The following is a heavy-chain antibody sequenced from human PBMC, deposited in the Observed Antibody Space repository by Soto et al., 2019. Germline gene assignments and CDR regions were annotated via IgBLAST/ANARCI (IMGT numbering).Heavy chain of an antibody. CDR2: INAGNGNT. J-gene: IGHJ4*02. CDR3: ASESYGGEFDY. Sequence: QVQLVQSGAEAKKPGASVKVSCKASGYTFTSYAMHWVRQAPGQRLEWMGWINAGNGNTKDSQKFQGRVPITRDTAASTAYMELSSLRSEDTAVYYCASESYGGEFDYWGQGTLVTVSS. CDR1: GYTFTSYA. D-gene: IGHD4-17*01. V-gene: IGHV1-3*01.